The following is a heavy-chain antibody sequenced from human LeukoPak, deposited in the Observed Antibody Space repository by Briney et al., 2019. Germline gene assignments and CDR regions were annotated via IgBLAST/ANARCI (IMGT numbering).Heavy chain of an antibody. V-gene: IGHV3-23*01. J-gene: IGHJ4*02. CDR3: AKKVSGGY. D-gene: IGHD6-6*01. Sequence: GGSLRLSCAASGFTFSSYAMSWVRQAPGKGLECVSSISGSRGITYYADSVKGRFTISRDNSKNTLYLQMNSLRAEDTAVYYCAKKVSGGYWGQGTLVTVSS. CDR1: GFTFSSYA. CDR2: ISGSRGIT.